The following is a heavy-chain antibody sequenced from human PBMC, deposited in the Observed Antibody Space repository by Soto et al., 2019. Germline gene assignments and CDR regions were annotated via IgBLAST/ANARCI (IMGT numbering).Heavy chain of an antibody. D-gene: IGHD3-9*01. CDR2: IYYSGST. V-gene: IGHV4-59*08. Sequence: SETLSLTCTVSGGSISSYYWSWIRQPPGKGLEWIGYIYYSGSTNYNPSLKSRVTISVDTSKNQFSLKLSSVTAADTAVYYCARQGGDILTGYYKTADNYYYYYMDVWGKGTTVTAP. CDR3: ARQGGDILTGYYKTADNYYYYYMDV. CDR1: GGSISSYY. J-gene: IGHJ6*03.